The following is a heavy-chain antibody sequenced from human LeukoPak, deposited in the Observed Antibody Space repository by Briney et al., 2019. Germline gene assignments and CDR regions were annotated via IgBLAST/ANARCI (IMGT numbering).Heavy chain of an antibody. J-gene: IGHJ4*02. CDR3: AKGLSYSKYYDFWSGSGTFDY. V-gene: IGHV3-23*01. CDR2: ISGSGGST. D-gene: IGHD3-3*01. Sequence: GGSLRLSCAASGFTFSSYAMSWVRQAPGKGLEWVSAISGSGGSTYYAASVKGRFTISRDNSKNTLYLQMNSLRAEDTAVYYCAKGLSYSKYYDFWSGSGTFDYWGQGTLVTVSS. CDR1: GFTFSSYA.